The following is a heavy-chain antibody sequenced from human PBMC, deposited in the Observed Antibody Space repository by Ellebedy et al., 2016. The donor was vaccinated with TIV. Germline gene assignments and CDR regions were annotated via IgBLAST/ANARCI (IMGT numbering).Heavy chain of an antibody. V-gene: IGHV3-49*03. CDR1: GFTFGDYA. CDR3: SRSSSDYYFRPDY. CDR2: IRTTTYGGTT. D-gene: IGHD3-3*01. J-gene: IGHJ4*02. Sequence: PGGSLRLSCTASGFTFGDYAMSWFRQAPGKGLGWIGFIRTTTYGGTTEYAASVKGRFTISRDDSKSITYLQMNSLKTEDTALYYCSRSSSDYYFRPDYWGQGTLVTVSS.